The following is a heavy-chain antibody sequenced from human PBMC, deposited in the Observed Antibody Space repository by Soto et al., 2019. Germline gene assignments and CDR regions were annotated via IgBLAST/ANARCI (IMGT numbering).Heavy chain of an antibody. Sequence: EVQLVESGGGLVKPGGSLRLSCAASGFTFSKAWMNWVRQAPGKGREWVGRIKRKTDGGTTDYATPVKGRFTISRDDSKSTLYLQVNSLKTEDTAVYYCTTVFYDSSGNPDHWGQGTLVTVSS. V-gene: IGHV3-15*07. CDR2: IKRKTDGGTT. CDR1: GFTFSKAW. D-gene: IGHD3-22*01. CDR3: TTVFYDSSGNPDH. J-gene: IGHJ5*02.